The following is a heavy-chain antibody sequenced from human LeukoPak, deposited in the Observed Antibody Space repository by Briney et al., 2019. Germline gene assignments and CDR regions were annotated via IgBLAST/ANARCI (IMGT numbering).Heavy chain of an antibody. J-gene: IGHJ5*02. CDR1: GGSISSSSYY. CDR3: ARQYSSSWYGCFDP. D-gene: IGHD6-13*01. Sequence: SETLSLTCPVSGGSISSSSYYWGWIRQPPGKGLEWIGSIYYSGTTYYNPSLKSRVTISVDTAKNQFSLKLTSVTAADTAVYYCARQYSSSWYGCFDPWGQGTLVTDCS. CDR2: IYYSGTT. V-gene: IGHV4-39*01.